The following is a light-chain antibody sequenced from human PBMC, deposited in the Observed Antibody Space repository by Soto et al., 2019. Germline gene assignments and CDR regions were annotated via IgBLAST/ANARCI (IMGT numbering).Light chain of an antibody. CDR2: GAS. V-gene: IGKV3-20*01. J-gene: IGKJ2*01. Sequence: EIVLTQSPGTLSLSPGEGATLSCRASHSVSSTYLAWYQQKPGQAPRLLIYGASSRATGIPDRFSGSGSGTDFTLTISRLAPEDFAVYSCQQYGSSPPYTFGQGTKLEIK. CDR1: HSVSSTY. CDR3: QQYGSSPPYT.